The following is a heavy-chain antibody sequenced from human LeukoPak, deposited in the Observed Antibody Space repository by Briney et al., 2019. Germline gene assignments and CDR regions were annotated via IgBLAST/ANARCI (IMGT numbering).Heavy chain of an antibody. Sequence: GGSLRLSCAASGFTFSSYGMHWVRQAPGKGLEWVAVISYDGSNKYYADSVKGRFTISRDNSKNTLYLQMNSPRAEDTAVYYCAKDGGAAAAIDYWGQGTLVTVSS. CDR2: ISYDGSNK. CDR3: AKDGGAAAAIDY. D-gene: IGHD6-13*01. CDR1: GFTFSSYG. J-gene: IGHJ4*02. V-gene: IGHV3-30*18.